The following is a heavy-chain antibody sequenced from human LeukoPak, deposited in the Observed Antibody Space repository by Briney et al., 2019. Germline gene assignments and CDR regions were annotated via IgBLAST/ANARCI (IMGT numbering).Heavy chain of an antibody. J-gene: IGHJ4*02. Sequence: GASVKVSCKASGGTFSSYAISWVRQAPGQGLEWMGRIIPMFGTANYAQKFQGRVTITTDESTSTAYMELSSLRSEDTAVSYCAGNYYDSSGSELYFDYWGQGTLVTVSS. V-gene: IGHV1-69*05. CDR1: GGTFSSYA. CDR2: IIPMFGTA. CDR3: AGNYYDSSGSELYFDY. D-gene: IGHD3-22*01.